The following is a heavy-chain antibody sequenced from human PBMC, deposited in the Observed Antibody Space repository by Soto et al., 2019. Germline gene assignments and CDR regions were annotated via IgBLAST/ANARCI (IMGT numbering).Heavy chain of an antibody. CDR3: ARGMNPQDY. V-gene: IGHV4-38-2*01. D-gene: IGHD6-13*01. CDR2: IYHSGST. J-gene: IGHJ4*02. Sequence: SETLSLTCAVSGYSISSGYYWGWIRQPPGKGLEWIGSIYHSGSTYYNPSLKSRVTISVDTSKNQFSLKLSSVTAADTAMYYCARGMNPQDYWGQGTLVTV. CDR1: GYSISSGYY.